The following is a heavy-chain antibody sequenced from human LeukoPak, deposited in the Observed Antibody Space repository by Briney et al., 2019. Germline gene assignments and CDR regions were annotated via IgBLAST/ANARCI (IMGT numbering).Heavy chain of an antibody. CDR3: ARGRRNYSSSSGRGNWFDP. CDR2: INHSGST. J-gene: IGHJ5*02. D-gene: IGHD6-6*01. CDR1: GGSFSGYY. Sequence: SETLSLTCAVYGGSFSGYYWSWIRQPPGKGLEWIGEINHSGSTNYNPSLKGRVTISVDTSKNQDSLKLSSVTAADTAVYYCARGRRNYSSSSGRGNWFDPWGQGTLVTVSS. V-gene: IGHV4-34*01.